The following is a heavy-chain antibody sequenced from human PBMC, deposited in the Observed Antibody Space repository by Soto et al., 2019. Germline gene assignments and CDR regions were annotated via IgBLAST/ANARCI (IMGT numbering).Heavy chain of an antibody. CDR3: ARLLRYFDYAFDY. V-gene: IGHV4-59*08. D-gene: IGHD3-9*01. J-gene: IGHJ4*02. CDR1: GGSISSYY. CDR2: IYYSGST. Sequence: PSETLSLTCTVSGGSISSYYWSWIRQPPGKGLEWIGYIYYSGSTNYNPSLKSRVTISVDTSKNQFSLKLSSVTAADTAVYYCARLLRYFDYAFDYWGQGTLVTVSS.